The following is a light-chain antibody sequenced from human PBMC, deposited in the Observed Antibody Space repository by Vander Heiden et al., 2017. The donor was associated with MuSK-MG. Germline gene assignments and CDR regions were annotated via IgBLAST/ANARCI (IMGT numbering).Light chain of an antibody. Sequence: DVVMTQTPLSLSVTPGQPASISCKSSQSLLHSDGKTYLYWYLQKAGQPPQLLIYEGSKRGSGVPDRFSGGGSGTDFTLKVSRVEAEDVGVYYCRQSVQTPLTFGGGTKVEIK. J-gene: IGKJ4*01. CDR1: QSLLHSDGKTY. CDR3: RQSVQTPLT. V-gene: IGKV2D-29*01. CDR2: EGS.